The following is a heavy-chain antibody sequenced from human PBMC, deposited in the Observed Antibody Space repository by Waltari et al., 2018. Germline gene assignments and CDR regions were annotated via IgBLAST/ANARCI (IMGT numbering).Heavy chain of an antibody. CDR3: ARAPDSSGYPSFWFDP. CDR1: GFTFSSYW. D-gene: IGHD3-22*01. Sequence: VQLVESGGGLVQPGGSLRLSCAASGFTFSSYWMSWVRQAPGKGLEWVAVIWYDGSNKYYADSVKGRFTISRDNSKNTLYLQMNSLRAEDTAVYYCARAPDSSGYPSFWFDPWGQGTLVTVSS. V-gene: IGHV3-33*08. CDR2: IWYDGSNK. J-gene: IGHJ5*02.